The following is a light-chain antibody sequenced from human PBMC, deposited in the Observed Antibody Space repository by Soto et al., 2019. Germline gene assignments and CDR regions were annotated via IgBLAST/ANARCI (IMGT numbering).Light chain of an antibody. CDR3: ASWDDRLGAVI. V-gene: IGLV1-47*02. CDR1: SSNIGGTNY. J-gene: IGLJ2*01. Sequence: QLVLTQPPSASGTPGQKVFISCSGSSSNIGGTNYAYWYQQLPGAAPKLLMHSNNLRPSGVPERISGSKFGTAASLAISGLRSEDEAVYYCASWDDRLGAVIFGGGTKPPS. CDR2: SNN.